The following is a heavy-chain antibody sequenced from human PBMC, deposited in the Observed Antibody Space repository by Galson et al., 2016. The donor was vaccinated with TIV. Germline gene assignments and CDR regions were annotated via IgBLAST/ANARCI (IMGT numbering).Heavy chain of an antibody. V-gene: IGHV3-7*01. CDR2: IKEDGSTI. CDR3: ARDHSYQSFDY. D-gene: IGHD2-2*01. CDR1: GFTFNNYW. Sequence: LRLSCAVSGFTFNNYWMSWVRQAPGKGLEWVANIKEDGSTIYYVDSVEGRFTIFRDNAKNSLYLQMNSLRAEDTAMYYCARDHSYQSFDYWGQGTLVTVSS. J-gene: IGHJ4*02.